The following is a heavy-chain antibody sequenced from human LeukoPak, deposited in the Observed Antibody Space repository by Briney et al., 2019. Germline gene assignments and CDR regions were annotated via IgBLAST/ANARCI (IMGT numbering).Heavy chain of an antibody. D-gene: IGHD5-18*01. CDR3: TTESWIQLWAFDY. Sequence: PGGSLRLSCAASGFTFSNAWMSWVRQAPGKGLEWVGRIKSKTDGGTTDYAAPVKGRFTISRDDSKNALYLQMNSLKTEDTAVYYCTTESWIQLWAFDYWGQGTLVTVSS. CDR2: IKSKTDGGTT. CDR1: GFTFSNAW. J-gene: IGHJ4*02. V-gene: IGHV3-15*01.